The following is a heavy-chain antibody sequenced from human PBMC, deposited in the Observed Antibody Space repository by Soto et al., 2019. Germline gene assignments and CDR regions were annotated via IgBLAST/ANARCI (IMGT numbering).Heavy chain of an antibody. D-gene: IGHD6-13*01. CDR3: AKERQQLVPNYGMDV. CDR1: GFTFDDYT. J-gene: IGHJ6*02. Sequence: VGSLRLSCAASGFTFDDYTMHWVRQAPGKGLEWVSLISWDGGSTYYADSVKGRFTISRDNSKNSLYLQMNSLRTEDTALYYCAKERQQLVPNYGMDVWGQGTTVTVSS. V-gene: IGHV3-43*01. CDR2: ISWDGGST.